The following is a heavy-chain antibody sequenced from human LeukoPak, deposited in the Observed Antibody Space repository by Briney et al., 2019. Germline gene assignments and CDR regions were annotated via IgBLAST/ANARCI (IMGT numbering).Heavy chain of an antibody. CDR2: IYYSGST. D-gene: IGHD3-22*01. J-gene: IGHJ4*02. Sequence: SETLSLTCTVSGCSISSYYWSWIRQPPGKGLEWIGYIYYSGSTNYNPSLKSRVTISVDTSKNQFSLKLSSVTAADTAVYYCARDYDSSAGYWGQGTLVTVSS. CDR3: ARDYDSSAGY. CDR1: GCSISSYY. V-gene: IGHV4-59*01.